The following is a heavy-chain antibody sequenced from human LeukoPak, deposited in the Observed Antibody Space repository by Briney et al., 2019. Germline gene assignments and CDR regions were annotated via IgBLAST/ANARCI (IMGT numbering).Heavy chain of an antibody. J-gene: IGHJ4*02. D-gene: IGHD6-13*01. CDR1: GGSISSYS. Sequence: PSETLSLTCTVSGGSISSYSWSWIRQPPGKGLEWIGYIYHSGSTYYNPSLKSRVTISVDRSKNQFSLKLSSVTAADTAVYYCARVSSWGFDYWGQGTLVTVSS. CDR2: IYHSGST. CDR3: ARVSSWGFDY. V-gene: IGHV4-4*09.